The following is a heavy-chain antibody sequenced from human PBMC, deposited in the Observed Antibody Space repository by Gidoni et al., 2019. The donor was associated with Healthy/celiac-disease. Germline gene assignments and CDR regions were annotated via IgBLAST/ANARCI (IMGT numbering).Heavy chain of an antibody. CDR3: ARDKSDSSGYGLGAAFDI. Sequence: EVQLVESGGGLVKPGGPLRLSCAASGFTFSSYSMNWVRQAPGKGLEWVSSISSSSSYIYYADSVKGRFTISRDNAKNSLYLQMNSLRAEDTAVYYCARDKSDSSGYGLGAAFDIWGQGTMVTVSS. CDR1: GFTFSSYS. CDR2: ISSSSSYI. V-gene: IGHV3-21*01. J-gene: IGHJ3*02. D-gene: IGHD3-22*01.